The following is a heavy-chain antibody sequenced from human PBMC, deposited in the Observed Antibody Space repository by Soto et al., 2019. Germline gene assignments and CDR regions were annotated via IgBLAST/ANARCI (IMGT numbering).Heavy chain of an antibody. CDR2: IFSNDEK. V-gene: IGHV2-26*02. Sequence: QVTLKESGPVLVKPTETLTLTCTDSGFSFSSPRMGVAWIRQPPGKALEWLAHIFSNDEKSYSTSLQSRLTSSKDSSKSQVVLTMTNVDPVDTATYFCARIGEGYLFGYGDYNWFDPWGQGTLVTVSS. J-gene: IGHJ5*02. D-gene: IGHD3-10*01. CDR3: ARIGEGYLFGYGDYNWFDP. CDR1: GFSFSSPRMG.